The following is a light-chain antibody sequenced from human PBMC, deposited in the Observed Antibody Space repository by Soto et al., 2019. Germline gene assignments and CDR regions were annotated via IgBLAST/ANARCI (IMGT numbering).Light chain of an antibody. CDR1: ESISTS. V-gene: IGKV3-20*01. CDR2: GAS. Sequence: EIVLAQSPGTLSLSPGERATLSCRASESISTSLAWFQQKPGQAPRLLAYGASSRATDIPDRFTGSGSGTDFTLTISRLEPEDFAVYYCHQYGTSPLTLGGGTKVDIK. CDR3: HQYGTSPLT. J-gene: IGKJ4*01.